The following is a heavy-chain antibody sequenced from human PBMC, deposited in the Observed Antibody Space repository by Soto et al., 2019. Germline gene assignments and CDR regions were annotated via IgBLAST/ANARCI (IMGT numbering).Heavy chain of an antibody. J-gene: IGHJ4*02. V-gene: IGHV4-34*01. D-gene: IGHD1-1*01. CDR2: IDRGGSA. Sequence: QEQVQQWGAGLLKPSETLSLTCDAYGASLSGYYWSWIRQSPGKGLEWIGEIDRGGSANYNPSLRSRVSISVDTSRKQFSLNLSSVTAADTGVYYCARGEAFDNYQARWGQGTLVTVSS. CDR3: ARGEAFDNYQAR. CDR1: GASLSGYY.